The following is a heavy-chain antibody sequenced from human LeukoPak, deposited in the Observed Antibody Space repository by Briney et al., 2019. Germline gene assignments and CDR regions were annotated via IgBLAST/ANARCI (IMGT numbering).Heavy chain of an antibody. J-gene: IGHJ4*02. V-gene: IGHV3-15*01. CDR1: GFTFTNAW. CDR3: TTDWALSLSMIAVVINGEGY. Sequence: HGGSLRLSCAASGFTFTNAWMSWVRQAPGKGLEWVGRIKSKTGGGTTDYAAPVKGRFTISRDDSKKTLYLQMNSLKNEDTAVYYCTTDWALSLSMIAVVINGEGYWGQGTQVTVSS. CDR2: IKSKTGGGTT. D-gene: IGHD3-22*01.